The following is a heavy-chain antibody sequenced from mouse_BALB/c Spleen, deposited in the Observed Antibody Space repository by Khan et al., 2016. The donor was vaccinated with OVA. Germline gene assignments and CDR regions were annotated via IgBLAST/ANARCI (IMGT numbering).Heavy chain of an antibody. D-gene: IGHD1-1*01. CDR3: ARENYYGRGCYAMDY. V-gene: IGHV1S41*01. CDR2: IGPGSSNA. Sequence: DLVKPGASVKLSCKASGYTFTSYWINWIKQRPGQGLEWIGRIGPGSSNAYYNDMFTGKATLTVDTSSNTAYIQLSSLSSEDSAVDFCARENYYGRGCYAMDYWGQGASVTVSA. CDR1: GYTFTSYW. J-gene: IGHJ4*01.